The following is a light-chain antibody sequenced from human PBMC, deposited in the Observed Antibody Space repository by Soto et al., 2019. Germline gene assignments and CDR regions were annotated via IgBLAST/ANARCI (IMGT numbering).Light chain of an antibody. CDR1: SSNIGAGYD. CDR2: ANS. J-gene: IGLJ1*01. CDR3: QSYDSSLSGSYV. V-gene: IGLV1-40*01. Sequence: QSVLTQPPSVSGAPGQRVTISCTGSSSNIGAGYDVHWYQQLPGTAPKLLIYANSNRPSGVPVRFSGSESGTSASLAITGLLAEDEADYYCQSYDSSLSGSYVFGTGTKLTVL.